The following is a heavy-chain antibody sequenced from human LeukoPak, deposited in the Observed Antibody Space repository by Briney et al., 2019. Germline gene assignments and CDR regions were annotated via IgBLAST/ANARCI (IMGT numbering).Heavy chain of an antibody. CDR1: GYSISSGYH. J-gene: IGHJ4*02. CDR3: ARAGMYDYVWGSYRPFDY. CDR2: IYHSGST. D-gene: IGHD3-16*02. Sequence: SETLSLTCTVSGYSISSGYHWGWIRQPPGKGLEWIGSIYHSGSTYYNPSLKSRVTISVDTSKNQFSLKLSSVTAADTAVYYCARAGMYDYVWGSYRPFDYWGQGTLVTVSS. V-gene: IGHV4-38-2*02.